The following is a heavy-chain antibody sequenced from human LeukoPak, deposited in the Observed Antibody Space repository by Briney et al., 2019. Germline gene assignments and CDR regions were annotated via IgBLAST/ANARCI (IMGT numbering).Heavy chain of an antibody. CDR2: INWNGGST. CDR1: GFTFDDYG. CDR3: ARDQVEMATIRGFYDY. D-gene: IGHD5-24*01. V-gene: IGHV3-20*04. J-gene: IGHJ4*02. Sequence: RPGGSLRLSCAASGFTFDDYGMSWVRQAPRKGLEWVSGINWNGGSTGYADSVKGRFTISRDNAKNSLYLQMNSLRAEDTALYYCARDQVEMATIRGFYDYWGQGTLVTVSS.